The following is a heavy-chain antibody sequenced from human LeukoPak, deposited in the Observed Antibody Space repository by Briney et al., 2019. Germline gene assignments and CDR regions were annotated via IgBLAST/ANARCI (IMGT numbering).Heavy chain of an antibody. D-gene: IGHD2-2*02. CDR2: INHSGST. V-gene: IGHV4-34*01. Sequence: SSETLSLTCAVYGGSFSGYYLSWIRQPPGKGLEWIGEINHSGSTNYNPSLKSRVAISVDTSKNQFSLKLSCVTAADTAVYYCARTRPDIVVVPAAISQRGYYYYYYYMDVWGKGTTVTVSS. CDR3: ARTRPDIVVVPAAISQRGYYYYYYYMDV. CDR1: GGSFSGYY. J-gene: IGHJ6*03.